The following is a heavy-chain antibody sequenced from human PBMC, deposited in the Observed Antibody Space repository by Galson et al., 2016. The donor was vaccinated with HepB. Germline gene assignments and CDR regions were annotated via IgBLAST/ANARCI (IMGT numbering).Heavy chain of an antibody. CDR3: ARDLSIIDDYPPHFDY. D-gene: IGHD4-11*01. CDR2: INPNSGGT. Sequence: SVKVSCKVSGYTRTELSMHWVRQAPGQGLEWMGWINPNSGGTNYAQKFKGRVTMTRDTSISTAYMELSRLRSDDTAVYYCARDLSIIDDYPPHFDYWGQGTLVTVSS. J-gene: IGHJ4*02. V-gene: IGHV1-2*02. CDR1: GYTRTELS.